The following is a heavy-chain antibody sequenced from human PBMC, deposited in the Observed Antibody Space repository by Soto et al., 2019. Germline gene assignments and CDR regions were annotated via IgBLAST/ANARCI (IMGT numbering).Heavy chain of an antibody. J-gene: IGHJ5*02. V-gene: IGHV1-69*02. CDR1: GGTFSSYT. Sequence: SVKVSCKASGGTFSSYTISWVRQAPGQGLEWMGRIIPILGIANYAQKFQGRVTITADKSTSTAYMELNSLRAEDSAVYNCAKKGSPGIAAAPLASWGQGTLVTVSS. D-gene: IGHD6-13*01. CDR3: AKKGSPGIAAAPLAS. CDR2: IIPILGIA.